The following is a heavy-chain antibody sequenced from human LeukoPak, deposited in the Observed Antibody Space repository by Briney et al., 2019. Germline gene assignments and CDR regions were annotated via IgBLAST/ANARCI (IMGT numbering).Heavy chain of an antibody. J-gene: IGHJ4*02. CDR3: ARPVYGGNSVFDY. CDR1: GYTFTGYY. D-gene: IGHD4-23*01. V-gene: IGHV1-2*02. Sequence: ASVKVSCKASGYTFTGYYMHWVRQAPGQGLEWMGWINPNSGGTNYAQKFQGRVTMTRDTSISTAYMELCRLRSDDTAVYYCARPVYGGNSVFDYWGQGTLVTVSS. CDR2: INPNSGGT.